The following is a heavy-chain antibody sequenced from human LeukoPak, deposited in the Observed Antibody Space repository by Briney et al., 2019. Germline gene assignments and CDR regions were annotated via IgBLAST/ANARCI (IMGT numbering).Heavy chain of an antibody. CDR3: ARPRKCSGGSCYYDY. V-gene: IGHV1-18*01. J-gene: IGHJ4*02. CDR2: ISAYNGNT. Sequence: ASVKISCKASGYTFTSYGISWVRQAPGQGLEWMGWISAYNGNTNYAQKLQGRVTMTTDTSTSTAYMELRSLRSDDTAVYYCARPRKCSGGSCYYDYWGQGTLVTVSS. D-gene: IGHD2-15*01. CDR1: GYTFTSYG.